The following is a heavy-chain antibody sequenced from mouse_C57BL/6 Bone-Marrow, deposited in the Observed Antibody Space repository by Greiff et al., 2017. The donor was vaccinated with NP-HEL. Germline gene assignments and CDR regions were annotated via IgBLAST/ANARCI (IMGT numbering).Heavy chain of an antibody. V-gene: IGHV5-6*01. CDR1: GFTFSSYA. CDR3: ARKGYYGSSPFAY. CDR2: ISSGGSYT. D-gene: IGHD1-1*01. J-gene: IGHJ3*01. Sequence: EVQLVESGEGLVKPGGSLKLSCAASGFTFSSYAMSWVRQTPDKRLEWVATISSGGSYTYYPDSVKGRFTISRDNAKNTLYLQMSSLKSEDTAMYYCARKGYYGSSPFAYWGQGTLVTVSA.